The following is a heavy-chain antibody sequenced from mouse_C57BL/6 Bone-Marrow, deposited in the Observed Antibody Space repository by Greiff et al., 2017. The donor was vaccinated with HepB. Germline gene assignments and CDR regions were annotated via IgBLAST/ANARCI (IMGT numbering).Heavy chain of an antibody. CDR1: GYSITSGYY. CDR2: ISYDGSN. J-gene: IGHJ3*01. Sequence: EVQVVESGPGLVKPSQSLSLTCSVTGYSITSGYYWNWIRQFPGNKLEWMGYISYDGSNNYNPSLKNRISITRDTSKNQFFLKLNSVTTEDTATYYCAREDLAWFAYWGQGTLVTVSA. V-gene: IGHV3-6*01. CDR3: AREDLAWFAY.